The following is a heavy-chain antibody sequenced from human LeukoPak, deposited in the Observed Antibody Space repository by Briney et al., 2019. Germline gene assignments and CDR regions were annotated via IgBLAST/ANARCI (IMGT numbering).Heavy chain of an antibody. J-gene: IGHJ6*04. CDR1: GGSMTSYY. CDR2: IYSSGST. V-gene: IGHV4-59*08. CDR3: ARHGQVWLMCLDV. Sequence: SETLSLTCTVSGGSMTSYYWAWIRQPPGKGLEWIGYIYSSGSTNYNPSLESRVTMSVDTSKNQFSLKLTSVTAADTAMYYCARHGQVWLMCLDVWGKGATVTVSS. D-gene: IGHD5-18*01.